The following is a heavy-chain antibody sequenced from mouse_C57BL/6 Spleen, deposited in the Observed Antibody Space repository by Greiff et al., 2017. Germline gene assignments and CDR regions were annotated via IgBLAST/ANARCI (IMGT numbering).Heavy chain of an antibody. D-gene: IGHD2-4*01. CDR1: GYTFTDYE. CDR3: TRREITRGFAY. V-gene: IGHV1-15*01. CDR2: IDPETGGT. Sequence: VPLQQSGAELVRPGASVTLSCKASGYTFTDYEMHWVKQTPVHGLEWIGAIDPETGGTAYNQKFKGKAILTASKSSSTAYMELRSLTSEDSAGYYCTRREITRGFAYWGQETLVTVSA. J-gene: IGHJ3*01.